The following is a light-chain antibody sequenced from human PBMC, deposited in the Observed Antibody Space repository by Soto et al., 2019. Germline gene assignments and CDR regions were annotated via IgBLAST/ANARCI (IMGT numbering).Light chain of an antibody. CDR1: IGDFGGNDV. CDR2: EVT. J-gene: IGLJ3*02. CDR3: CSYAGGGTYV. V-gene: IGLV2-23*02. Sequence: QSALTQPASVSGSPGQSITISCSGVIGDFGGNDVVSWYQQDPGRAPKLIIYEVTRRPSGVSNRFSGSYSANTASLTISDLQPEDESIYYCCSYAGGGTYVFGGGTKLTVL.